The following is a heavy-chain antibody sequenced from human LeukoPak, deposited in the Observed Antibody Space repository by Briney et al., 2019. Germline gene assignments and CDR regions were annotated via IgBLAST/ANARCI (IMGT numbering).Heavy chain of an antibody. CDR2: INHSGST. Sequence: SETLSLTCAVYGGSFSGYYWSWIRQPPGKGLEWIGEINHSGSTNYNPSLKSRVTISVDTSKNQFSLKLSSVTAADTAVYYCARGKVYVWRERTSDYWGQGTLVTVSS. CDR3: ARGKVYVWRERTSDY. V-gene: IGHV4-34*01. J-gene: IGHJ4*02. CDR1: GGSFSGYY. D-gene: IGHD1-26*01.